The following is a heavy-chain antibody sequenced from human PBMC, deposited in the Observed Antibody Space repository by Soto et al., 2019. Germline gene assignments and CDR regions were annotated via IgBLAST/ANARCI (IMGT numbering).Heavy chain of an antibody. CDR1: GFTFSSYA. Sequence: GGSLRLSCAASGFTFSSYAISWVRQAPGKGLEWVSAISGSGGSTYYADSVKGRFTISRDNSKNTLYLQMNSLRAEDTAVYYCAKDVHVLRFLEWLLGPFDYWGQGTLVTVSS. J-gene: IGHJ4*02. CDR3: AKDVHVLRFLEWLLGPFDY. V-gene: IGHV3-23*01. CDR2: ISGSGGST. D-gene: IGHD3-3*01.